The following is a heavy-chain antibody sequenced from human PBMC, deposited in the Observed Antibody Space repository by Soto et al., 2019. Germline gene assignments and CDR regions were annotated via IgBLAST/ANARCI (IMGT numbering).Heavy chain of an antibody. CDR1: GGSISSYY. D-gene: IGHD4-17*01. J-gene: IGHJ5*02. Sequence: SETLSLTCTVSGGSISSYYWSWIRQPPGKGLEWIGYIYYSGSTNDNPSLKRRVTISVDTSKNQFSLELSSVTAADTAVYYCALTGDYENWFDPWGQGTLVTVSS. V-gene: IGHV4-59*01. CDR3: ALTGDYENWFDP. CDR2: IYYSGST.